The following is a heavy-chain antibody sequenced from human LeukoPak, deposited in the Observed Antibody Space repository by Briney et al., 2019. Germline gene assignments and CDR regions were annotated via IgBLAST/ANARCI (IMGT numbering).Heavy chain of an antibody. D-gene: IGHD3-10*01. J-gene: IGHJ6*02. CDR2: ISWNSGSI. V-gene: IGHV3-9*01. CDR3: AKDRGCYGSGTLDV. Sequence: GGSLRLSCAASGFTFDDYAMHWVRQAPGKGLEWVSGISWNSGSIGYADSVKGRFTISRDNAKNSLYLQMNSLRAEDTALYYCAKDRGCYGSGTLDVWGQGTTVTVSS. CDR1: GFTFDDYA.